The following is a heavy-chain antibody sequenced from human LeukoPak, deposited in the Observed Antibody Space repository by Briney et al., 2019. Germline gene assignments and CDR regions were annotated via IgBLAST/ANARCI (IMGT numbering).Heavy chain of an antibody. Sequence: GGSLRLSCAASRFTFSSYAMHWVRQAPGKGLEWLSLISYDGSITEYADSVRGRFTISRDNSKNTLYLHMSSLRAEDTAVYYCAKPPLVVITTYYLDYWGQGTLVTVSP. CDR2: ISYDGSIT. CDR1: RFTFSSYA. D-gene: IGHD3-22*01. J-gene: IGHJ4*02. CDR3: AKPPLVVITTYYLDY. V-gene: IGHV3-30*04.